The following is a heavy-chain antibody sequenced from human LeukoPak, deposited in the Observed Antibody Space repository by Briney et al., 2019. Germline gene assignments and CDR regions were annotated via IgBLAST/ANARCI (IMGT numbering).Heavy chain of an antibody. CDR3: ASTNCSRSSCFGANWFDP. CDR1: GASISSGDYY. Sequence: SETLSLTCIVSGASISSGDYYWSWIRQPPGKGLEWIGSIYYSGSTFHYNPSLKGRVAISIDTSKNQFSLRLSSVTAADTAVYYCASTNCSRSSCFGANWFDPWGQGTLVTVSS. J-gene: IGHJ5*02. V-gene: IGHV4-30-4*08. D-gene: IGHD2-2*01. CDR2: IYYSGST.